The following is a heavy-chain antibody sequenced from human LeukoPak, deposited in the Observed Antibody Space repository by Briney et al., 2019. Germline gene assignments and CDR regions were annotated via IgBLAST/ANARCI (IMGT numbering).Heavy chain of an antibody. CDR3: ARHSLYSSGYAFDI. V-gene: IGHV4-39*01. CDR2: IYYSGST. D-gene: IGHD6-19*01. CDR1: GGSISSSSYY. Sequence: PSETLSLTCTVSGGSISSSSYYWGWIRQPPGKGLEWIGSIYYSGSTYYNPSLKSRVTISVDTSKNQFSLKLSSVTAADTAVHYCARHSLYSSGYAFDIWGQGTMVTVSS. J-gene: IGHJ3*02.